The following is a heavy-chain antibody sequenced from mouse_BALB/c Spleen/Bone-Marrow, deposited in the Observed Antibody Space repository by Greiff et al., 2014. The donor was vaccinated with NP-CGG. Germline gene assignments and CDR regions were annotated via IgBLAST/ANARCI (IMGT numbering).Heavy chain of an antibody. CDR2: IWAGGST. D-gene: IGHD2-3*01. CDR1: GFSLTSYG. CDR3: ARVYLWYFDV. V-gene: IGHV2-9*02. J-gene: IGHJ1*01. Sequence: QVHVKQSGPGLVAPSQSLSITCTVSGFSLTSYGAHWVRQPPGKGLEWLGVIWAGGSTNYNSALMSRLSISKDNSKSQVFLKMNSLQTDDTAMYYCARVYLWYFDVWGAGTTVTVSS.